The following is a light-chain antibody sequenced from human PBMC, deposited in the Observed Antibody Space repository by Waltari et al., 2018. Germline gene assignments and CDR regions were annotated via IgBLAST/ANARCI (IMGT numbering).Light chain of an antibody. CDR2: DNN. CDR3: GTWDSSLSVVV. V-gene: IGLV1-51*01. Sequence: QSLLTHPPSVSPAPGPKVPISSSGSSSNIGHTYVSLYQQLPGTAPKPLIYDNNKRPSGIPDRFSGSKSGTSATLGITGLQTGDEADYYCGTWDSSLSVVVFGGGTKLTVL. CDR1: SSNIGHTY. J-gene: IGLJ2*01.